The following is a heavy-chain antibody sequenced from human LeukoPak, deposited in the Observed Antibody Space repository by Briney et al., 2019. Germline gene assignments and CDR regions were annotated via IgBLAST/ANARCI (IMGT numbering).Heavy chain of an antibody. CDR3: ARHVAVAANYDY. Sequence: SETLSLTCTVSGDSITSRTSCWSWIRQPPGKGLEWITCMYHTGDTFYSPSLRSRVTISIDTSKNQLSLKLSSVTAADTALYYCARHVAVAANYDYWGQGSLVIVS. V-gene: IGHV4-39*01. J-gene: IGHJ4*02. CDR1: GDSITSRTSC. CDR2: MYHTGDT. D-gene: IGHD6-19*01.